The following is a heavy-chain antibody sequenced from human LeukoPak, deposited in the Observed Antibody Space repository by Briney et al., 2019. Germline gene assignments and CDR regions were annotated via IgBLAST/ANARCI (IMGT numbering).Heavy chain of an antibody. CDR2: ISYDGSNK. CDR1: GFTFSSYG. J-gene: IGHJ6*02. V-gene: IGHV3-30*18. CDR3: AKDIAAAGPYYYYDGMDV. Sequence: PGRSLRLSCAASGFTFSSYGMHWVRQAPGKGLEWVAVISYDGSNKYYADSVKGRFTISRDNSKNTLYLQMNSLRAEDTAVYYCAKDIAAAGPYYYYDGMDVWGQGTTVTVSS. D-gene: IGHD6-13*01.